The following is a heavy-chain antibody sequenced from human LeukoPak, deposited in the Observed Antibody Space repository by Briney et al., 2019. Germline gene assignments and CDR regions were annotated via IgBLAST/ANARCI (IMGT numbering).Heavy chain of an antibody. CDR3: ARVPYSSWFYFDF. D-gene: IGHD6-13*01. CDR1: GFTFSAYN. Sequence: GGSLRLSCAASGFTFSAYNMNWVRQAPGKGLEWVSSISSNSDYIYYADSLKGRFTISRDNAKNSLYLQMNSLRAEDTAVYYCARVPYSSWFYFDFWGQGTLVTVSS. V-gene: IGHV3-21*01. CDR2: ISSNSDYI. J-gene: IGHJ4*02.